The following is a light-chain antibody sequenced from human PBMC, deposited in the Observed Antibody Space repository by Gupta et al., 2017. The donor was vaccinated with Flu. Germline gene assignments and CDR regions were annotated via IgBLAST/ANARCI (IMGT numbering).Light chain of an antibody. CDR1: QSGTTY. CDR3: QHYVGSPLT. V-gene: IGKV3-20*01. Sequence: GERATLSCRASQSGTTYLAWYQQKPGQAPRLLIYGASSRATGIPDRFSGSGSGTDFTLTISRLEPEDFAVYYCQHYVGSPLTFGGGTKVQIK. CDR2: GAS. J-gene: IGKJ4*01.